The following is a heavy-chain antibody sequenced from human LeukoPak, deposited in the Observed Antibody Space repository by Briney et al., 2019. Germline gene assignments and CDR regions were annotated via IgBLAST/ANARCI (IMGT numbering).Heavy chain of an antibody. CDR1: GFTFSSYW. Sequence: PGGSLRLSCAASGFTFSSYWMHWVRQALGKGLVWVSRIDTDGSSTTYADSVKGRFTISRDNAKNTLFLQMNSLRAEDTATYYCTRGGTTFDYWGQGTLVTVSS. J-gene: IGHJ4*02. CDR2: IDTDGSST. CDR3: TRGGTTFDY. D-gene: IGHD1-1*01. V-gene: IGHV3-74*01.